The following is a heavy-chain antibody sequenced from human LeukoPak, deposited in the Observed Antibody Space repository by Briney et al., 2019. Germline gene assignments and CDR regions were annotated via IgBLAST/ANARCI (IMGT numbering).Heavy chain of an antibody. J-gene: IGHJ4*02. CDR2: INSDGGTT. Sequence: GGSLRLSCAASGFTFSSYWMHWVRQAPGKGLVWVSRINSDGGTTTYADSVKGRFTISRDNAKNTLYLQMNSLRAEDTAIYYCARDERLLSFLKWGQGTLVTVSS. CDR3: ARDERLLSFLK. V-gene: IGHV3-74*01. CDR1: GFTFSSYW. D-gene: IGHD3-3*01.